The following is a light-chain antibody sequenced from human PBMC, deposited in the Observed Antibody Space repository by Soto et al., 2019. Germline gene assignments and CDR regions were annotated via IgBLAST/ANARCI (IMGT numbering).Light chain of an antibody. CDR1: QSVNSNY. J-gene: IGKJ2*01. CDR3: QEYGSSFRYT. Sequence: ELVLTQSPGTLSLSPGERATLSCRASQSVNSNYVTWYQQKPGQAPRLLIYGASSMATGIPDRFSVSGSGTDFTLTISILEPEDFAVYYGQEYGSSFRYTFGQGTKLESK. V-gene: IGKV3-20*01. CDR2: GAS.